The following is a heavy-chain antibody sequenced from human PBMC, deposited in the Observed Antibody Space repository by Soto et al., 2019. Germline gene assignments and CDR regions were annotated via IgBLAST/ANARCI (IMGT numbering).Heavy chain of an antibody. D-gene: IGHD2-15*01. CDR1: GGSISSSSYY. Sequence: SETLSLTCTVSGGSISSSSYYWGWIRQPPGKGLEWIGSIYYSGSTYYNPSLKSRVTISVATSKNQFSLKLSSVTAADTAVYYCARGGHNHWAERYNWFDPWGQGTLVTVSS. J-gene: IGHJ5*02. V-gene: IGHV4-39*01. CDR3: ARGGHNHWAERYNWFDP. CDR2: IYYSGST.